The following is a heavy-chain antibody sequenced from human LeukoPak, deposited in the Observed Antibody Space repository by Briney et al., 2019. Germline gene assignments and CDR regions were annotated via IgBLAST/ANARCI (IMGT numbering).Heavy chain of an antibody. V-gene: IGHV3-21*01. D-gene: IGHD6-19*01. Sequence: PGGSLRLSCAASGFTFSSYSMNWVRQAPGKGLEWVSSISSSSSYIYYADSVKGRFTISRDNAKNSLYLQMNSLRAEDTAVYYCARDIGGIGYSSGWYDPPWGQGTLVTVSS. CDR2: ISSSSSYI. J-gene: IGHJ5*02. CDR3: ARDIGGIGYSSGWYDPP. CDR1: GFTFSSYS.